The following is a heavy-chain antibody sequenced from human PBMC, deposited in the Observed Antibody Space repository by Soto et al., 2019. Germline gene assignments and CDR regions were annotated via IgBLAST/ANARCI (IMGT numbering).Heavy chain of an antibody. CDR2: IFYNGNT. J-gene: IGHJ4*02. D-gene: IGHD6-19*01. CDR3: ARCADSIGWYAQCYFDY. V-gene: IGHV4-59*01. CDR1: GGSISSYY. Sequence: QVQLQESGPGLVKPSETMSLTCTVSGGSISSYYWSWIRQPPGKGLEWLGYIFYNGNTNYNPSLKSRVTISVDTSKNQFSLNLSSVTAADTAVYYCARCADSIGWYAQCYFDYWGQGTLVTVSS.